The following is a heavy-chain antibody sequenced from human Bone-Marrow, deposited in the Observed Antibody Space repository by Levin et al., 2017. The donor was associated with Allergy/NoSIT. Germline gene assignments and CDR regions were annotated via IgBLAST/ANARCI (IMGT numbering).Heavy chain of an antibody. CDR3: ARDADILTGHDY. CDR1: GYSFTGYH. Sequence: GESLKISCKASGYSFTGYHMHWVRQAPGQGLEWMGRINPNSGGTDYALKFQGRVTMTSDTSISTAYLDLSRLRSDDTALYCCARDADILTGHDYWGQGTLVTVSS. J-gene: IGHJ4*02. V-gene: IGHV1-2*06. D-gene: IGHD3-9*01. CDR2: INPNSGGT.